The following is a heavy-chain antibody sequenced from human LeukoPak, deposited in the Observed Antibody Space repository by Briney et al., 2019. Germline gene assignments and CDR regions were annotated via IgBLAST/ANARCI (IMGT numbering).Heavy chain of an antibody. CDR2: IYPGDSDT. J-gene: IGHJ3*02. V-gene: IGHV5-51*01. CDR3: ARHVVVAGGAFDI. Sequence: GESLKISCKGSGDSFTSYWIGWVRQMPGKGLEWMGIIYPGDSDTRYSPSFQGQVTISADKSISTAYLQWSSLKASDTAMYYCARHVVVAGGAFDIWGQGTMVTVSS. D-gene: IGHD2-15*01. CDR1: GDSFTSYW.